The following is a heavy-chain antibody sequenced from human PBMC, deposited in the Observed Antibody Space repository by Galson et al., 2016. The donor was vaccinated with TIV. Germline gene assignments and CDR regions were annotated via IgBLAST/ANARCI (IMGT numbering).Heavy chain of an antibody. CDR3: ATPGAPNQVPGSYFQH. D-gene: IGHD1-14*01. V-gene: IGHV3-30*02. CDR1: EFAFSSSG. CDR2: VRFDGSNE. Sequence: GSLRLSCATSEFAFSSSGMHWVRQAPGEGLEWVAFVRFDGSNEYYGDSVKGRFTISRDNSKNTLYLQMTSLRIDDTAVYYCATPGAPNQVPGSYFQHWGQGTLVTVSS. J-gene: IGHJ1*01.